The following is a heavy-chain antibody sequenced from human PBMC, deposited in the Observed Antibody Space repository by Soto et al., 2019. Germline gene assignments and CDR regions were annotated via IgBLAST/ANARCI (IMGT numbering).Heavy chain of an antibody. CDR2: TYYRSRWYN. J-gene: IGHJ4*02. CDR1: LDSFSSNSAA. CDR3: ARTEGYFDY. Sequence: SHTLSLTCSLSLDSFSSNSAACNWVRQSPSRGLEWLGRTYYRSRWYNDYAVSVKSRITVNPDTSKNQFSLQLKSVTPEDTDIYYCARTEGYFDYWGQGTPVTV. V-gene: IGHV6-1*01.